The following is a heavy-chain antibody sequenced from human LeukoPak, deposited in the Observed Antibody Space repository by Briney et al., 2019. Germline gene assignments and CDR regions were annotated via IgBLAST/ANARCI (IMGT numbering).Heavy chain of an antibody. CDR2: IWYDGSNK. J-gene: IGHJ4*02. Sequence: GGSLRLSCAASGFTFSNHDVHWVRQAPGKGLEWVAVIWYDGSNKYYVDSVKGRFTISRDISKNTLYLQMNSLSAEDTAVYYCARHGYNYGFDYWGQGTLVTVSS. CDR1: GFTFSNHD. V-gene: IGHV3-33*01. CDR3: ARHGYNYGFDY. D-gene: IGHD5-24*01.